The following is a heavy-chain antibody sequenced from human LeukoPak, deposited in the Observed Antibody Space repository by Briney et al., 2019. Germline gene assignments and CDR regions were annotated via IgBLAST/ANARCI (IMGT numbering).Heavy chain of an antibody. D-gene: IGHD3-10*01. V-gene: IGHV3-23*01. CDR2: ISNTGSDT. J-gene: IGHJ6*02. Sequence: AGGSLRLSCAASGFTVSSNYAMSWVRQAPGKGLGWFSTISNTGSDTYYADSVKGRFTISRDNSENTLYLQMDNLRAEDTAIHYCAKVPYSDYGSGRPPFMDVWGQGITVAVSS. CDR3: AKVPYSDYGSGRPPFMDV. CDR1: GFTVSSNYA.